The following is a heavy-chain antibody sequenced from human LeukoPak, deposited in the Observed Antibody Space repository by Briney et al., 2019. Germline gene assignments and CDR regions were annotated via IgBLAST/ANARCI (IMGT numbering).Heavy chain of an antibody. Sequence: SETLSLTCTVSGGSISSSSYYWGWIRQPPGKGLEWIGYIYYSGSTNYNPSLKSRVTISVDTSKNQFSLKLSSVTAADTAVYYCARHARLEARVDTAMVREGYYYYYGMDVWGQGTTATVSS. CDR3: ARHARLEARVDTAMVREGYYYYYGMDV. CDR1: GGSISSSSYY. V-gene: IGHV4-61*05. CDR2: IYYSGST. D-gene: IGHD5-18*01. J-gene: IGHJ6*02.